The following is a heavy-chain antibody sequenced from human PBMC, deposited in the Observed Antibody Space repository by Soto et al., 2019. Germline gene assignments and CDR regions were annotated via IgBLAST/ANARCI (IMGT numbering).Heavy chain of an antibody. CDR2: IYHSGST. J-gene: IGHJ4*02. D-gene: IGHD6-13*01. V-gene: IGHV4-38-2*01. CDR1: GYSISSGYY. Sequence: PSETLSLTCAVSGYSISSGYYWGWIRQPPGKGLEWIGSIYHSGSTYYNPSLKSRVTISVDTSKNQFSLKLSSVTAADTAVYYCARCVAAAGSDYWGQGTLVTVSS. CDR3: ARCVAAAGSDY.